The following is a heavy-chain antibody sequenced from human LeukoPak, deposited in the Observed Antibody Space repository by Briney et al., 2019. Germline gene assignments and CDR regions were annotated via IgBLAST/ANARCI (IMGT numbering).Heavy chain of an antibody. Sequence: SETLSLTCAVYGGSFSGYYWSWIRQPPGKGLEWIGEINHSGSTNYNPSLKGRVTISVDTSKNQFSLKLSSVTAADTAVYYCARFVEMATILTDYWGQGTLVTVSS. D-gene: IGHD5-24*01. CDR2: INHSGST. CDR3: ARFVEMATILTDY. CDR1: GGSFSGYY. V-gene: IGHV4-34*01. J-gene: IGHJ4*02.